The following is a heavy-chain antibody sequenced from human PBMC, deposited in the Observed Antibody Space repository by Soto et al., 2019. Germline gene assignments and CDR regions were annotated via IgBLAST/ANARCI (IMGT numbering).Heavy chain of an antibody. CDR3: AREGRIGWLGIDH. Sequence: QAQLVQSGPEVKKPGASVKVYCTASGYTFTRHGFSWVRQAPGQGLEWVGWISTYNVNTHYARKFQGRVTMTADTSASTVYMELTSLRPDDTAIYFCAREGRIGWLGIDHWGQGTLVTVSS. J-gene: IGHJ4*02. CDR1: GYTFTRHG. D-gene: IGHD6-19*01. CDR2: ISTYNVNT. V-gene: IGHV1-18*01.